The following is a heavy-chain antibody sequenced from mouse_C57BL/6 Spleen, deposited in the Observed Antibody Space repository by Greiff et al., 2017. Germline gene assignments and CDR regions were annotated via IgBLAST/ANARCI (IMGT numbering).Heavy chain of an antibody. CDR3: AREDGSGSVGYAMDY. CDR2: IYPGSGST. CDR1: GYTFTSYW. Sequence: QVHVKQPGAELVKPGASVKMSCKASGYTFTSYWITWVKQRPGQGLEWIGDIYPGSGSTNYNEKFKSKATLTVDTSSNTAYMQLSSLTSEDSAVYYCAREDGSGSVGYAMDYWGQGTSVTVSS. J-gene: IGHJ4*01. V-gene: IGHV1-55*01. D-gene: IGHD3-2*02.